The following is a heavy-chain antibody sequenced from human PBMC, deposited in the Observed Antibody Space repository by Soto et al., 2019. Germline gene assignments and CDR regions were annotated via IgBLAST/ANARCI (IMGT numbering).Heavy chain of an antibody. J-gene: IGHJ3*02. CDR2: IYPGDSDT. CDR1: GYSFTSYW. CDR3: ARLDYSSSAGSNAFDI. D-gene: IGHD6-6*01. V-gene: IGHV5-51*01. Sequence: GESLKISCKVSGYSFTSYWIGWVRQMPGKGLEWMGIIYPGDSDTRYSPSFQGQVTISADKSISTAYLQWSSLKASDTAMYYCARLDYSSSAGSNAFDIWGQGTMVTVSS.